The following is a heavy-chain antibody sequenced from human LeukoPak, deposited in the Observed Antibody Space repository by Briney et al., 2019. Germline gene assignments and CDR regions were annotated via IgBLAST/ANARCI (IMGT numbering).Heavy chain of an antibody. CDR3: ARGEVVAALLPGY. V-gene: IGHV4-59*01. D-gene: IGHD2-15*01. Sequence: SETLSLTCTVSGGSISSYCWSWIRQPPGKGLEWIGYIYYSGSTNYNPSLKSRVTISVDTSKNQFSLKLSSVTAADTAVYYCARGEVVAALLPGYWGQGTLVTVSS. CDR1: GGSISSYC. CDR2: IYYSGST. J-gene: IGHJ4*02.